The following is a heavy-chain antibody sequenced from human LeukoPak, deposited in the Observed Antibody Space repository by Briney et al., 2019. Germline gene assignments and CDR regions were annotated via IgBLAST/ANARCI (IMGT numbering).Heavy chain of an antibody. Sequence: ASVKVSCKASGYTFTSYHMHWVRQAPGQGLEWMGIINPSGGSTNYAQRFRGRVTMTRDMSTGTVYMELSSLTSEDTAVYYCARQTRYYGSGSSRLNWFDPWGQGTLVTVSS. CDR2: INPSGGST. J-gene: IGHJ5*02. V-gene: IGHV1-46*01. D-gene: IGHD3-10*01. CDR1: GYTFTSYH. CDR3: ARQTRYYGSGSSRLNWFDP.